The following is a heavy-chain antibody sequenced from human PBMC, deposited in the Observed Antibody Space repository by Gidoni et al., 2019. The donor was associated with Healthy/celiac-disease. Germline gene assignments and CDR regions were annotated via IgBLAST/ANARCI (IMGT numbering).Heavy chain of an antibody. CDR1: GGSISSGSYY. D-gene: IGHD2-15*01. Sequence: QVQLQESGPGLVKPSQTLSLTCTVSGGSISSGSYYWSWIRQPAGKGLEWIGRIYTSGSTNYNPSLKSRVTMSVDTSKNQFSLKLSSVTAADTAVYYCARELRHFDYWGQGTLVTVSS. V-gene: IGHV4-61*02. J-gene: IGHJ4*02. CDR2: IYTSGST. CDR3: ARELRHFDY.